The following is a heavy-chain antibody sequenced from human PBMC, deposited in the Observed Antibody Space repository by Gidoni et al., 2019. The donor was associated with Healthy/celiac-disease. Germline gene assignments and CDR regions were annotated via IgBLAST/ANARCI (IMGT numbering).Heavy chain of an antibody. CDR1: GFTFSSYS. Sequence: EVQLVESGGGLVKPGGSLRLSCAASGFTFSSYSMNWVRQAPGKGLEWVSSISSSSSYIYYADSVKGRFTISRDNAKNSLYLQMNSLRAEDTAVYYCARGRMMGHPGAFDIWGQGTMVTVSS. D-gene: IGHD2-15*01. V-gene: IGHV3-21*01. J-gene: IGHJ3*02. CDR2: ISSSSSYI. CDR3: ARGRMMGHPGAFDI.